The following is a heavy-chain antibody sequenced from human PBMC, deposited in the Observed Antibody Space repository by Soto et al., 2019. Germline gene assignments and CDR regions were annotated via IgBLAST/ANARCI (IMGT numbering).Heavy chain of an antibody. CDR3: AKDKARLQTYYHC. CDR1: GFTFSSFG. V-gene: IGHV3-30*18. D-gene: IGHD3-22*01. J-gene: IGHJ4*02. Sequence: QVQLVESGGGVVQPGRSLRLSCSASGFTFSSFGMHWLRQAPGKGLEWVAVVSSDGSGKFYVDSVKGRFIISRDNSKNTLYLEMNNLRVDDTAVYFCAKDKARLQTYYHCWGQGTLVTVSS. CDR2: VSSDGSGK.